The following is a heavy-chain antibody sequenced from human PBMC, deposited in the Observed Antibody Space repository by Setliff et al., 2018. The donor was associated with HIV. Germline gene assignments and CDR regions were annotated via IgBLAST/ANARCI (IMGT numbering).Heavy chain of an antibody. CDR2: INPNSGGT. CDR1: GYPFTGYY. J-gene: IGHJ3*02. Sequence: ASVKVSCKASGYPFTGYYMHWVRQAPGQGLEWMGWINPNSGGTNYAQKFQGRVTMTRDTSISTAYMELSRLRSDDTAVYYCAGVPGRYDSSGYAFDIWGQGTMVTVSS. CDR3: AGVPGRYDSSGYAFDI. V-gene: IGHV1-2*02. D-gene: IGHD3-22*01.